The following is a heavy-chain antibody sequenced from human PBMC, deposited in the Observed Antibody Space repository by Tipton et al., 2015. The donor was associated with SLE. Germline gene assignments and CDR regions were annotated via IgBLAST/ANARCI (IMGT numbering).Heavy chain of an antibody. CDR3: VKGRNVGTTANFDF. V-gene: IGHV3-9*01. J-gene: IGHJ4*02. D-gene: IGHD4-17*01. CDR2: ISWNSGDI. Sequence: LSLTCAASGFIFGDSAMHWVRQAPGKGLEWVSGISWNSGDIGYADSVKGRFTITRDNAKNSLFLQMNSLRSEDTALYFCVKGRNVGTTANFDFWGQGTLVTVSS. CDR1: GFIFGDSA.